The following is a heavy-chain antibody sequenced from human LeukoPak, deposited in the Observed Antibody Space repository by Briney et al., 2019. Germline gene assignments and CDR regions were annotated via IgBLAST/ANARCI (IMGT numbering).Heavy chain of an antibody. CDR1: GGSISSGGYS. V-gene: IGHV4-30-2*01. Sequence: RASETLSLTCAVSGGSISSGGYSWSWLRQPPGKGLEWIGYIYHSGSTYYNPSLKSRVTISVDRSKNQFSLKLSSVTAADTAVYYCARGPLGSGYDSGFDYWGQGTLVTVSS. CDR3: ARGPLGSGYDSGFDY. CDR2: IYHSGST. D-gene: IGHD5-12*01. J-gene: IGHJ4*02.